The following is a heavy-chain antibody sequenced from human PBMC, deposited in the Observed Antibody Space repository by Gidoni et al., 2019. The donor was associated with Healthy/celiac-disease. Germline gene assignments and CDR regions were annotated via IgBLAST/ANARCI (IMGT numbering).Heavy chain of an antibody. J-gene: IGHJ5*02. CDR2: ISSSSSTI. V-gene: IGHV3-48*02. D-gene: IGHD4-17*01. Sequence: EVQLVESGGGLVQPGGSLRLSCAASGFTFSSYSMNWVRQAPGKGLEWVSYISSSSSTIYYADSVKGRFTISRDNAKNSLYLQMNSLRDEDTAVYYCARVRNGDYINWFDPWGQGTLVTVSS. CDR1: GFTFSSYS. CDR3: ARVRNGDYINWFDP.